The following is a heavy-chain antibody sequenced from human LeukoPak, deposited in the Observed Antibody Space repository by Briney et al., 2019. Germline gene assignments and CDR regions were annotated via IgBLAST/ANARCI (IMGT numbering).Heavy chain of an antibody. CDR2: IIPIFGTA. CDR3: ASAAAYCGGDCYPLDY. CDR1: GYTFTSYA. V-gene: IGHV1-69*05. Sequence: GASVKVSCKASGYTFTSYAISWVRQAPGQGLEWMGGIIPIFGTANYAQKFQGRVTITTDESTSTAYMELSSLRSEDTAVYYCASAAAYCGGDCYPLDYWGQGTLVTVSS. D-gene: IGHD2-21*01. J-gene: IGHJ4*02.